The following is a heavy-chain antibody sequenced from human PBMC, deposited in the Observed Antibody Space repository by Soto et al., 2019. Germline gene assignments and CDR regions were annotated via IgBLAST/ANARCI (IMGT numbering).Heavy chain of an antibody. CDR2: IYYSGST. V-gene: IGHV4-59*12. D-gene: IGHD6-19*01. Sequence: SETKCLTSTVAGGSISNYYWSWIRQHPGKGLKWIGYIYYSGSTNYNPSLKSRVTISVDTSKNQFSLQLKSVTAADTALYYCARFSGSYYYAMDVWGQGSTVTVSS. CDR1: GGSISNYY. CDR3: ARFSGSYYYAMDV. J-gene: IGHJ6*02.